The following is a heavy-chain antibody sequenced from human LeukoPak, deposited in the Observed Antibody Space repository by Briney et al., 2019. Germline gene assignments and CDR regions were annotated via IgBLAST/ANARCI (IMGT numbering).Heavy chain of an antibody. V-gene: IGHV3-66*01. D-gene: IGHD6-13*01. CDR1: GFTVSSNY. CDR3: ARDGTYSSSWYEV. J-gene: IGHJ4*02. Sequence: GSLRLSCAASGFTVSSNYMSWVRQAPGKGLEWVSVIYSGGSTYYADSVKGRFTISRDNSKNTLYLQMNSLRAEDTAVYYCARDGTYSSSWYEVWGQGTLVTVSS. CDR2: IYSGGST.